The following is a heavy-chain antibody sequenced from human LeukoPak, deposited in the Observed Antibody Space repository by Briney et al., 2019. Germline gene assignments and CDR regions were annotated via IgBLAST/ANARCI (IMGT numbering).Heavy chain of an antibody. V-gene: IGHV4-39*07. CDR1: GGSISSYY. CDR3: ASCHGIPEGAFDI. D-gene: IGHD2-21*01. Sequence: SETLSLTCTVSGGSISSYYWSWIRQPPGKGLEWIGSIYYSGSTYYNPSLKSRVTISVDTSKNQFSLKLSSVTAADTAVYYCASCHGIPEGAFDIWGQGTMVTVSS. CDR2: IYYSGST. J-gene: IGHJ3*02.